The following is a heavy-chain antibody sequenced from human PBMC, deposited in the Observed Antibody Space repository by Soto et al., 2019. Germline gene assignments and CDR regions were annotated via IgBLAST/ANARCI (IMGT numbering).Heavy chain of an antibody. V-gene: IGHV4-59*08. Sequence: QVQLQESGPGLVKPSETLSLTCTVSGGSISSYYWSWIRQPPGKGLEWIGYIYYSGSTNYNPSLKSRVTLSVDTSKNQFSLKLSSVTAADTAVYYCARATYYYDSSGYYYDWYFDLWGRGTLVTVSS. J-gene: IGHJ2*01. CDR2: IYYSGST. CDR1: GGSISSYY. D-gene: IGHD3-22*01. CDR3: ARATYYYDSSGYYYDWYFDL.